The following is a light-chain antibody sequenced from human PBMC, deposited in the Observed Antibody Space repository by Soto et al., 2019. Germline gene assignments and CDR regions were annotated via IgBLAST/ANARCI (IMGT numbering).Light chain of an antibody. CDR3: QQYDEWPLT. CDR1: QTVKTR. J-gene: IGKJ4*01. CDR2: DAF. V-gene: IGKV3-15*01. Sequence: EKVMTQSPATLSVSPGERATLSCRASQTVKTRLAWYQQKPGQAPRLLIYDAFTRATGIPARFSGSASGTEFTRTIGSLPSEDFGVYYCQQYDEWPLTFGGGTKVEIK.